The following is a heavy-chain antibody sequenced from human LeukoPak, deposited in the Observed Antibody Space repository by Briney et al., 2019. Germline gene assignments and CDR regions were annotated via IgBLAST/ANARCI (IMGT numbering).Heavy chain of an antibody. D-gene: IGHD1-26*01. CDR1: GFTFNSYA. CDR2: IKQDGSEK. J-gene: IGHJ4*02. CDR3: ARSLRASGSYYPFDY. Sequence: PGGSLRLSCAASGFTFNSYAMSWVRQAPGKGLEWVANIKQDGSEKYYVDSVKGRFTISRDNAKNSLYLQMNSLRAEDTAVYYCARSLRASGSYYPFDYWGQGTLVTVSS. V-gene: IGHV3-7*01.